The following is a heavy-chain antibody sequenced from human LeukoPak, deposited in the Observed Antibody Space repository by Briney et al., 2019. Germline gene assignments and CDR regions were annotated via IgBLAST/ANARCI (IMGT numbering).Heavy chain of an antibody. CDR2: VRSRANSYAT. Sequence: GGSLKLSCAASGFTFSGSSIHWVRQASGKGLEWVGRVRSRANSYATACAASMKGRFTISRDDSKDTAYLQMNSLETEDTAVYYCTTDPIAYLWGQGTMVTVSS. D-gene: IGHD2-21*01. CDR3: TTDPIAYL. CDR1: GFTFSGSS. J-gene: IGHJ3*01. V-gene: IGHV3-73*01.